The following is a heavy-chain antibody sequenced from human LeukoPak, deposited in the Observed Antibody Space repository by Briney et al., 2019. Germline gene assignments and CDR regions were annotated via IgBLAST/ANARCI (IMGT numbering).Heavy chain of an antibody. CDR3: ARDLYYFGSSGYYASDL. CDR2: IKQDGSEK. CDR1: GFTFSDYW. V-gene: IGHV3-7*01. D-gene: IGHD3-22*01. J-gene: IGHJ5*02. Sequence: GGSLRLSCAASGFTFSDYWMSWVRQAPGKGLEWVANIKQDGSEKHYVDSLRGRFTISRDNAKNSLDLQMNSLRAEDTAVYFCARDLYYFGSSGYYASDLWGQGTLVTVSS.